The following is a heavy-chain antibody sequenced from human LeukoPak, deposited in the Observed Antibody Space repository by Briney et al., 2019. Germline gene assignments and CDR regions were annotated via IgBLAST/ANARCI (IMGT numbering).Heavy chain of an antibody. V-gene: IGHV5-51*01. J-gene: IGHJ4*02. D-gene: IGHD5-24*01. CDR2: ISPGDADT. CDR3: ARRRDMAFDY. Sequence: PGESLKISCKVPGYTFTSYWTGWVRQMPGKGLEWMGIISPGDADTRYSPSFQGQVTISADKSISTTYLQWSSLKASDTAIYYCARRRDMAFDYWGQGTLVTVAS. CDR1: GYTFTSYW.